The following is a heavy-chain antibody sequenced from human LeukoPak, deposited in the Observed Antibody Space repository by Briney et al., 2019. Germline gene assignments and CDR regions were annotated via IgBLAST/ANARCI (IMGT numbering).Heavy chain of an antibody. CDR3: AREAARRLDGAVVPAHTRDY. J-gene: IGHJ4*02. CDR1: GGSISSSIYY. Sequence: PSETLSLTCTVSGGSISSSIYYWGWIRQPPGKGLEWIGSIYYSGSTYYNPSLKSRVTISVDTSKNQFSLKLSSVTAADTAVYYCAREAARRLDGAVVPAHTRDYWGQGTLVTVSS. D-gene: IGHD2-2*01. V-gene: IGHV4-39*07. CDR2: IYYSGST.